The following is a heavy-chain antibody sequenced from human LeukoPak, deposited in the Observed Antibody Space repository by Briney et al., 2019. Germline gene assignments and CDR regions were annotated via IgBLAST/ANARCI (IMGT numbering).Heavy chain of an antibody. V-gene: IGHV3-30*04. J-gene: IGHJ3*02. CDR2: VAYDGSSK. Sequence: GGSLRLSCAASGFSFSDYALHWVRQAPGKGLEWVAFVAYDGSSKYYRDSVKGRFTISRDNSKNTLYLQMNSLRAEDTAVYYCAKAQGSLVWNVAFNIWGQGTMVTVSS. D-gene: IGHD1-1*01. CDR1: GFSFSDYA. CDR3: AKAQGSLVWNVAFNI.